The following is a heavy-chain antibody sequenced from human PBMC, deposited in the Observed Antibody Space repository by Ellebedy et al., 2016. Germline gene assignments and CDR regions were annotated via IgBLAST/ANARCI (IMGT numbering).Heavy chain of an antibody. Sequence: SVKVSXKASGGTFSTYGINWVRQAPGQGLEWMGGIIPVFRTPNYAQKFQGKVTITADESTSTVYLELISLRPEDTAVYYCARDRLAVGLNPGSPGHHHYCMDVWGKGTTVTVSS. J-gene: IGHJ6*03. CDR3: ARDRLAVGLNPGSPGHHHYCMDV. D-gene: IGHD1-14*01. CDR2: IIPVFRTP. V-gene: IGHV1-69*13. CDR1: GGTFSTYG.